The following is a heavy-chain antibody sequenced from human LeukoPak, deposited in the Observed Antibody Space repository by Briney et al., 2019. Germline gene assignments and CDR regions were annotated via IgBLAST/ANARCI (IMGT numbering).Heavy chain of an antibody. CDR2: IYSGGST. J-gene: IGHJ3*02. Sequence: PGGSLRLSCAASGFTVSSNYMSWVRQAPGQGLEWVSVIYSGGSTYYADSVKGRFTISRDNSKNTLYLQMNSLRAEDTAVYYCASASSGWYRDAFDIWGQGTMVTVSS. D-gene: IGHD6-19*01. CDR3: ASASSGWYRDAFDI. V-gene: IGHV3-53*01. CDR1: GFTVSSNY.